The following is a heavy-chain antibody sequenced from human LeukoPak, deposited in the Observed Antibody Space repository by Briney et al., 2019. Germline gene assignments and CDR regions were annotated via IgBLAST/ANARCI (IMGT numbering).Heavy chain of an antibody. CDR2: TYYRSMWYN. CDR1: GDSVSSNSAA. CDR3: ARDTAPDYYDSSGYQVGFDY. D-gene: IGHD3-22*01. Sequence: SQTLSLTCAISGDSVSSNSAAWNWIRQSPSRGLEWLGRTYYRSMWYNDYAVSVNSRITITPDTSRNQFSLQLNSVTPEDTAVYYCARDTAPDYYDSSGYQVGFDYWGQGTLVTVSS. V-gene: IGHV6-1*01. J-gene: IGHJ4*02.